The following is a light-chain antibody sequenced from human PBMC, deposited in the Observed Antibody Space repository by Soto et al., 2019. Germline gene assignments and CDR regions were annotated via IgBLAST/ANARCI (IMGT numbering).Light chain of an antibody. CDR2: GAS. CDR1: QSISSN. CDR3: QQYDNSLWT. Sequence: ETVMTQSPATLSVSPGERATLSCRASQSISSNLAWYQQKPGQAPRLLIYGASTRATGIPARFTGSGSGTDFTLTISRLEPEDFAVYYCQQYDNSLWTFGQGTKVDIK. J-gene: IGKJ1*01. V-gene: IGKV3-15*01.